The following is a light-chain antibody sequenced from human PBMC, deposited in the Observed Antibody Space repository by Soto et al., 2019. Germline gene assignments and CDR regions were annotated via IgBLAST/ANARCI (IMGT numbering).Light chain of an antibody. CDR3: QQRGNRPPLS. Sequence: EIVLTQSPATLSLSPGDTATLSCRASQSVSTYLAWYQQKPGQAPRLLIYDVSDRATGVPARFSGSGSGTDFTLTISSLEPEDFAIYYCQQRGNRPPLSFGQGTKLEIK. J-gene: IGKJ2*01. CDR2: DVS. CDR1: QSVSTY. V-gene: IGKV3-11*01.